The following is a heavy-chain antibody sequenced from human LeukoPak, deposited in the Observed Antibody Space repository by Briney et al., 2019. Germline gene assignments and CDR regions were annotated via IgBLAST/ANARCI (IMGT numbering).Heavy chain of an antibody. CDR3: ASLYYYDSSGYAN. D-gene: IGHD3-22*01. Sequence: GGSLRLSCAASGFTFSSYWMSWVRQAPGKGLEWVANIKQEGSEKYYVDSVKGRFTISRDNAKNSLYLQMNSLRAEDTAVYYCASLYYYDSSGYANWGQGTLVTVSS. CDR2: IKQEGSEK. CDR1: GFTFSSYW. V-gene: IGHV3-7*01. J-gene: IGHJ4*02.